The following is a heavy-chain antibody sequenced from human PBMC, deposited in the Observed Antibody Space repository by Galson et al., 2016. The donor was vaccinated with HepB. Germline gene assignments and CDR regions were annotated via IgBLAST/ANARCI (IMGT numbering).Heavy chain of an antibody. CDR1: GFTFNNYG. D-gene: IGHD2-2*01. Sequence: SLRLSCAASGFTFNNYGMTWVRQPPGKGLEVVSSISRNGDSTDYADSVKGRFTISRDNSKNTLYLQMNSLRAEDTAVYYCVQGSTAPAVWGKGTAVTVSS. V-gene: IGHV3-23*01. J-gene: IGHJ6*04. CDR3: VQGSTAPAV. CDR2: ISRNGDST.